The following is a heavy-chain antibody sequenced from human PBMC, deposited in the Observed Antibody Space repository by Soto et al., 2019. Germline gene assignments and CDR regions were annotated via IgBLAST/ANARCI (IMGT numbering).Heavy chain of an antibody. D-gene: IGHD6-19*01. Sequence: VQLVESGGGVVQPGRSLRLSCAASGFTFSDYAMHWVRQAPGKGLEWVAVVSHDGRNTHYADSVKGRFTISRDSSNNTVSLEMTSLRAEDTAVYYFAKGGRQWLVKSDFNYWGQGALVTVSS. CDR2: VSHDGRNT. CDR3: AKGGRQWLVKSDFNY. J-gene: IGHJ4*02. V-gene: IGHV3-30*18. CDR1: GFTFSDYA.